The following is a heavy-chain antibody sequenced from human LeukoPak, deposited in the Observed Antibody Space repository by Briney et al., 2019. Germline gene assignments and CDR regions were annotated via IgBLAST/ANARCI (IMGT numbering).Heavy chain of an antibody. D-gene: IGHD3-3*02. CDR3: ARVPRGSEVAWYYYMDV. CDR1: GYTFTSYD. V-gene: IGHV1-8*03. J-gene: IGHJ6*03. CDR2: MNPNSGNT. Sequence: ASVKVSCKASGYTFTSYDINWVRQATGQGLEWMGWMNPNSGNTGYAQKFQGRVTITRNTSISTAYMELSSLKAEDTAVYYCARVPRGSEVAWYYYMDVWGKGTTVTVSS.